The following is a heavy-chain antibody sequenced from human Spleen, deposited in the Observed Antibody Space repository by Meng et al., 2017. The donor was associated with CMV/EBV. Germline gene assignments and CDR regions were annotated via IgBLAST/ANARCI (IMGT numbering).Heavy chain of an antibody. Sequence: GSLRLSCNVSGDSISSGGYYWSWIRQPPGKGLEWIGEINHSGSTNYNPSLKSRVTISVDTSKNQFSLKLSSVTAADTAVYYCASSSGPPHYYYYYGMDVWGQGTTVTVSS. V-gene: IGHV4-34*01. CDR1: GDSISSGGYY. CDR2: INHSGST. J-gene: IGHJ6*02. CDR3: ASSSGPPHYYYYYGMDV. D-gene: IGHD6-19*01.